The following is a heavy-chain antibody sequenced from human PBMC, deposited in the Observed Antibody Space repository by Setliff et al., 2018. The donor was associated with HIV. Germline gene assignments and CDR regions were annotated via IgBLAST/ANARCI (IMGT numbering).Heavy chain of an antibody. CDR2: IYTSGST. CDR3: ARDRAVPWGGSSSPFDY. D-gene: IGHD6-6*01. Sequence: SETLSLTCTVSGGSISSGGYYWSWIRQPAGKGLEWIGRIYTSGSTNYNPSLKSRVTMSVDTSKNQFSLKLSSVTAADTAVYYCARDRAVPWGGSSSPFDYWGQGTLVTVSS. V-gene: IGHV4-61*02. J-gene: IGHJ4*02. CDR1: GGSISSGGYY.